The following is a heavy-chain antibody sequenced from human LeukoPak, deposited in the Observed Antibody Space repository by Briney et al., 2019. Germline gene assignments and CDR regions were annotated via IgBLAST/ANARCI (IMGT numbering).Heavy chain of an antibody. CDR2: IKQDGSEQ. CDR3: ARTGKVDY. Sequence: PGGSLRLSCAASGFTFTTYWMGWVRQAPGKGLEWVANIKQDGSEQYYVDSVKGRFTISRDNAKNSLYLQMNSLRAEDTAVYYCARTGKVDYWGQGTLVTVSS. D-gene: IGHD2-8*02. V-gene: IGHV3-7*01. CDR1: GFTFTTYW. J-gene: IGHJ4*02.